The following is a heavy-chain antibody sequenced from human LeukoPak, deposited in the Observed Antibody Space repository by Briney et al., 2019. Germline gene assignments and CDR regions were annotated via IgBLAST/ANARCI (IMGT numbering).Heavy chain of an antibody. CDR3: ARTGYSSGRSFDY. CDR1: GGPISSYY. CDR2: IYYSGTT. J-gene: IGHJ4*02. Sequence: KPSETPALTCTVPGGPISSYYWSWIRQPPGKGLEWIAYIYYSGTTDYNPSLKSRVTISVDTSKNQFSLKLSSVTAADTAVYYCARTGYSSGRSFDYWGQGTLVTVSS. V-gene: IGHV4-59*01. D-gene: IGHD1-14*01.